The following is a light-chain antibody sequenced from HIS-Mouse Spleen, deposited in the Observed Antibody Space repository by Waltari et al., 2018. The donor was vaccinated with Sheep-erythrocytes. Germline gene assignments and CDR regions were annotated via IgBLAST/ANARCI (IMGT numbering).Light chain of an antibody. Sequence: EIVLTQSPATLSLSPGERATLSCRASESASSYLAWYQQKPGQAPRLLSYDASNRATGIPARFSGSGSVTDFTLTISSLEPEDFAVYYCQQRSNWYTFGQGTKLEIK. CDR3: QQRSNWYT. J-gene: IGKJ2*01. V-gene: IGKV3-11*01. CDR1: ESASSY. CDR2: DAS.